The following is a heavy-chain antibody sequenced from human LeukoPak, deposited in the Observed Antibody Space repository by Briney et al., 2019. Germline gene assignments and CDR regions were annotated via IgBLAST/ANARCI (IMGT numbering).Heavy chain of an antibody. CDR1: GFTFSTYA. CDR3: AKGGEMATIEESDY. D-gene: IGHD5-24*01. Sequence: GESLRLACAASGFTFSTYAMHWVRQAPGRGLEWVTVISYDGSIKYYADSVKGRFTISRDNSKNTVYLQMHSLKDEDTAVYYCAKGGEMATIEESDYWGQGTLVTVSS. CDR2: ISYDGSIK. J-gene: IGHJ4*02. V-gene: IGHV3-30*18.